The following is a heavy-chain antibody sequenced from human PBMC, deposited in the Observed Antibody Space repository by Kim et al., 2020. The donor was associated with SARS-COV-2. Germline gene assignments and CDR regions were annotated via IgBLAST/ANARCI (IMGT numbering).Heavy chain of an antibody. CDR3: ARGRNYYDTQRDNWFDP. D-gene: IGHD3-22*01. Sequence: GGSLRLSCAASGFTFSSYAMSWVRQAPGKGLEWVSAISGSGGSTYYADSVKGRFTISRDNSKNTLYLQMNSLRAEDTAVYYCARGRNYYDTQRDNWFDPWGQGTLVTVSS. J-gene: IGHJ5*02. CDR1: GFTFSSYA. CDR2: ISGSGGST. V-gene: IGHV3-23*01.